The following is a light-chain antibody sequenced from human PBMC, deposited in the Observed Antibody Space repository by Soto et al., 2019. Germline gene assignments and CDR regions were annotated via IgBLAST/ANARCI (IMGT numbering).Light chain of an antibody. J-gene: IGKJ1*01. Sequence: EIVLTQSPNTLSLSPGERATLSCRASQSVSSDYLVWYQQKPGQAPRLLIYYTSNRATGIPARFSGSGSGTDFTLTINSLAPEDFAIYYCHQRQSWPRTFGQGTKV. CDR1: QSVSSDY. CDR3: HQRQSWPRT. V-gene: IGKV3-11*01. CDR2: YTS.